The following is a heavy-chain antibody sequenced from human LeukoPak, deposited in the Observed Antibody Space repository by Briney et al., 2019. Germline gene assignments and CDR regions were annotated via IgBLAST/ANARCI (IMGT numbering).Heavy chain of an antibody. CDR3: ARHGVAVWFYP. CDR1: GGSFTASY. V-gene: IGHV4-34*01. D-gene: IGHD3-10*01. J-gene: IGHJ5*02. Sequence: SEPLSLTCAVYGGSFTASYWSWIRQPPGKGLEWIAGINHSGTSNYSHSLKSRVTISVDTSKIQLSLKFNPATAADTAVYYCARHGVAVWFYPWGEGTLVTVSS. CDR2: INHSGTS.